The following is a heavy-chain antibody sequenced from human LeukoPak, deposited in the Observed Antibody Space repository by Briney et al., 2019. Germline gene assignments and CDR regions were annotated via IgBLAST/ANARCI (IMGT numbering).Heavy chain of an antibody. CDR2: IYPGDSDT. V-gene: IGHV5-51*01. D-gene: IGHD2-15*01. CDR3: ARQVTVVQPFDY. CDR1: GYGFKSYW. J-gene: IGHJ4*02. Sequence: GESLKISCKGSGYGFKSYWIGWVREMPGKGLEWMGIIYPGDSDTRYSPSFQGQVTISADKSISTAYLQWSSLKASDTAMYYCARQVTVVQPFDYWGQGTLVTVSS.